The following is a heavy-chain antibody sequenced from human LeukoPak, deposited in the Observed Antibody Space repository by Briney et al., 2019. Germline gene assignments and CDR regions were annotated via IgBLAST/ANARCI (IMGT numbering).Heavy chain of an antibody. CDR1: GFTFSSYA. Sequence: GGSLRLSCAASGFTFSSYAMHWVRQAPGKGLEWVAVISYDGSNKYYADSVKGRFTISRDNSKNTLYLQRNSLRAEDTAVYYCARDGSSSWAYYYGMDVWGQGTTVTVSS. J-gene: IGHJ6*02. D-gene: IGHD6-13*01. V-gene: IGHV3-30*04. CDR2: ISYDGSNK. CDR3: ARDGSSSWAYYYGMDV.